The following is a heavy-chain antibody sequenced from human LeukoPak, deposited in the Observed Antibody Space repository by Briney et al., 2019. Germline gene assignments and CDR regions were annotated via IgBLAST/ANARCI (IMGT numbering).Heavy chain of an antibody. V-gene: IGHV1-18*01. J-gene: IGHJ5*02. D-gene: IGHD6-13*01. Sequence: ASVKVSCKASGGTFSSYAISWVRQAPGQGLEWMGWISAYNGNTNYAQKLQGRVTMTTDTSTSTAYMELRSLRSDDTAVYSCARDISSLFDPWGQGTLVTVSS. CDR1: GGTFSSYA. CDR2: ISAYNGNT. CDR3: ARDISSLFDP.